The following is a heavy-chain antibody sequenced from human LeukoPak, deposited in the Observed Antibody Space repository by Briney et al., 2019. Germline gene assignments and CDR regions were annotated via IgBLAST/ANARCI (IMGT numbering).Heavy chain of an antibody. Sequence: GGSLRLSCAASGFTFSSCSMNWVRQAPGKGLEWVSSISSSSSYIYYADSVKGRFTISRDNSKNTLYLQMGSLRAEDTAVYYCARSYGHYFDYWGQGTLVTVSS. D-gene: IGHD3-10*01. CDR1: GFTFSSCS. CDR2: ISSSSSYI. V-gene: IGHV3-21*01. J-gene: IGHJ4*02. CDR3: ARSYGHYFDY.